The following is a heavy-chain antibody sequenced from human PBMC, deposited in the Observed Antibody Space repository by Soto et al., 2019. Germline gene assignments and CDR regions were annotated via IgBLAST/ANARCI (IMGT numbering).Heavy chain of an antibody. CDR3: ARPQVTMVRGVNYYGMDV. CDR1: GGTFSSYA. D-gene: IGHD3-10*01. V-gene: IGHV1-69*13. Sequence: SVKVSCKASGGTFSSYAISWVRQAPGQGLEWMGGIIPIFGTANYAQKFQGRVTVTADESTSTAYMELSSLRSEVTAVYYCARPQVTMVRGVNYYGMDVWGQGTTVTVSS. CDR2: IIPIFGTA. J-gene: IGHJ6*02.